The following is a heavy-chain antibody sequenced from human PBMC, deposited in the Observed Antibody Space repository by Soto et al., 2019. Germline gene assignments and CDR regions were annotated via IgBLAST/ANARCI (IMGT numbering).Heavy chain of an antibody. CDR1: GGSISSSNW. J-gene: IGHJ6*02. CDR2: IYHSGST. D-gene: IGHD3-10*01. Sequence: QVQLQESGPGLVKPSGTLSLTCAVSGGSISSSNWWSWVRQPPGKGLEWIGEIYHSGSTNYNPSLKSRVTISVDKSKYQFSLKLSSVPSADTAVYYCARPGGSGKHRHGMDVWGQGTTVTVSS. V-gene: IGHV4-4*02. CDR3: ARPGGSGKHRHGMDV.